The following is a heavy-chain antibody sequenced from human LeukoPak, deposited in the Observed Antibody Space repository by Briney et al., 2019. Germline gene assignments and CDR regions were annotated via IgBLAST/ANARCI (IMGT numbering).Heavy chain of an antibody. CDR3: ARDHGIVLRYFDL. CDR1: DDSITMYY. CDR2: IYYSGST. V-gene: IGHV4-59*01. Sequence: SETLSLTCSVSDDSITMYYWTWIRQPPGKGLEWIGDIYYSGSTNYNPSLKSRVTILVDTSKNQFSLKLSSVTAADTAVYYCARDHGIVLRYFDLWGRGTLVTVSS. D-gene: IGHD1-14*01. J-gene: IGHJ2*01.